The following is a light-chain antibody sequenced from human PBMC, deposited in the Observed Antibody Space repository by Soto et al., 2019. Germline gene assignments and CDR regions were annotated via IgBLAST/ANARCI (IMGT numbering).Light chain of an antibody. CDR2: EVR. J-gene: IGLJ3*02. Sequence: QSALTQPASVSGSAGQSITISCSGTMRDVGAYNLVSWYQQHPGTAPKLIIYEVRNRPSGMSSRFSGSRSGNTASLTISGLQREDEGDYYCSAYTARSTLVFGGGTKVTVL. CDR1: MRDVGAYNL. V-gene: IGLV2-14*01. CDR3: SAYTARSTLV.